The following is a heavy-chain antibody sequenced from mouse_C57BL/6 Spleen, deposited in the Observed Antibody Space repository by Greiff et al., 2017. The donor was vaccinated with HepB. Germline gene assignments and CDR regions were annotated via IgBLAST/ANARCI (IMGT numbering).Heavy chain of an antibody. D-gene: IGHD4-1*01. Sequence: EVQRVESGGGLVQPGGSLKLSCAASGFTFSDYYMYWVRQTPEKRLEWVAYISNGGGSTYYPDTVKGRFTISRDNAKNTLYLQMSRLKSEDTAMYYCASQLTGTSWFAYWGQGTLVTVSA. V-gene: IGHV5-12*01. CDR3: ASQLTGTSWFAY. CDR1: GFTFSDYY. CDR2: ISNGGGST. J-gene: IGHJ3*01.